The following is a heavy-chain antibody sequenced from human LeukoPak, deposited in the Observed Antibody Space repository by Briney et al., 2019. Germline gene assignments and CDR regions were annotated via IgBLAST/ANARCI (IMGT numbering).Heavy chain of an antibody. Sequence: GGSLRLSCAASGFTFSSYAMHWVRQAPGKGLERVAVISYDGSNKYYADSVKGRFTISRDNSKNTLYLQMNSLRAEDTAVYYCARSPSTTGYYFDYWGQGTLVTVSS. V-gene: IGHV3-30-3*01. CDR1: GFTFSSYA. CDR2: ISYDGSNK. D-gene: IGHD4-17*01. J-gene: IGHJ4*02. CDR3: ARSPSTTGYYFDY.